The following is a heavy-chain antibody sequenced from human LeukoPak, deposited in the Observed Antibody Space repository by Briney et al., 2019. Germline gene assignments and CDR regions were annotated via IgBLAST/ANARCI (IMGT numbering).Heavy chain of an antibody. D-gene: IGHD6-13*01. Sequence: GGSLRLSCAASGFNVSSNYMTWIRQAPGKGLEWVSLIYGADAAYYAESVRGRFMVSRDNLKNTLFLQMNSLRVEDTAVYYCVTSTGQQFIPYDYWGQGTHVTVSS. CDR1: GFNVSSNY. CDR2: IYGADAA. J-gene: IGHJ4*02. CDR3: VTSTGQQFIPYDY. V-gene: IGHV3-66*02.